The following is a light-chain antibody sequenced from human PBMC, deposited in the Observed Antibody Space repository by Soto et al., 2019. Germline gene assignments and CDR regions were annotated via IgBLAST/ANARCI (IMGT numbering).Light chain of an antibody. CDR1: QSVGTY. V-gene: IGKV3-11*01. CDR2: DAS. J-gene: IGKJ2*01. Sequence: EIVLTQSPATLSLSPGERATLSCRTSQSVGTYLAWYQHNPGQAPRLLIYDASNRATGIPARFSGSGSGTDFTLTISRPEHEDFAVYYCQQRYNWPNTFGQGTKLEIK. CDR3: QQRYNWPNT.